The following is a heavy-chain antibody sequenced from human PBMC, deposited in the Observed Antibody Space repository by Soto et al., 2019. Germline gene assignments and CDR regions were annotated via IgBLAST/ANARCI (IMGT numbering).Heavy chain of an antibody. CDR2: INHSGST. CDR1: GGSFSGYY. V-gene: IGHV4-34*01. Sequence: SETLSLTCAVCGGSFSGYYCSWLRQPPGKGLEWIGEINHSGSTNYNPSLKSRVTISVDTSKNQFSLKLSSVTAAETAVYYCARGNYYDSSGYLVYWGQGTLVTVCS. J-gene: IGHJ4*02. D-gene: IGHD3-22*01. CDR3: ARGNYYDSSGYLVY.